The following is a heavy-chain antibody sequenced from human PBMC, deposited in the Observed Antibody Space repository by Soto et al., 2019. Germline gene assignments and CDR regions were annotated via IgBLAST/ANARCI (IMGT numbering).Heavy chain of an antibody. CDR3: AKDGGTGDYFDY. D-gene: IGHD1-1*01. V-gene: IGHV3-9*01. CDR2: ISWNSGSI. Sequence: GGSLRLSCAASGFTFDDYAMHWVRQAPGKGLEWVSGISWNSGSIGYADSVKGRFTISRDNAKNSLYLQMNSLRAEDTALYYCAKDGGTGDYFDYWGQGTLVTVSS. J-gene: IGHJ4*02. CDR1: GFTFDDYA.